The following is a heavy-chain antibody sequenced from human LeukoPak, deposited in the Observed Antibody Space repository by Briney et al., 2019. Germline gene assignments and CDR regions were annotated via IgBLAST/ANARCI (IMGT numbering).Heavy chain of an antibody. D-gene: IGHD6-13*01. CDR1: EYSFPNYC. CDR2: IYPDDSDT. V-gene: IGHV5-51*01. Sequence: GESLKISCKHSEYSFPNYCIGWVRQLPGTGLEWMGIIYPDDSDTRYSPSFQGQVTISADKSISTAYLQWSSLKASDTAMYYCAIGRGGQQLGDYWGQGTLVTVSS. J-gene: IGHJ4*02. CDR3: AIGRGGQQLGDY.